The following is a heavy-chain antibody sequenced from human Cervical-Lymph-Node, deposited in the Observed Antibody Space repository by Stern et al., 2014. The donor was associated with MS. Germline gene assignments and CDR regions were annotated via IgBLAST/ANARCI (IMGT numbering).Heavy chain of an antibody. D-gene: IGHD6-13*01. CDR3: ARSSETSDRWYSLGYDL. V-gene: IGHV1-69*01. CDR1: GGTFSKFP. J-gene: IGHJ5*02. CDR2: IFPVCGTP. Sequence: VQLVESGAEVTKPGSSVRVSCKASGGTFSKFPSSWVRQAPGQGLEWVGVIFPVCGTPTYAQEFRGRVAITADVSTSTVYMQLSSLRSDDTAVYYCARSSETSDRWYSLGYDLWGQGTLVTVSS.